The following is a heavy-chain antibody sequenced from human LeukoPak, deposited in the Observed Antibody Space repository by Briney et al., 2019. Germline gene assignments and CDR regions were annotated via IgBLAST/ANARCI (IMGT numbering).Heavy chain of an antibody. V-gene: IGHV1-69*05. J-gene: IGHJ6*03. CDR2: IIPIFGTA. CDR3: ARGGSPTFGVVIIPTYYYYMDV. D-gene: IGHD3-3*01. CDR1: GGTFISYA. Sequence: SVKVSCKASGGTFISYAIRWVRQAPGQGLEWMGGIIPIFGTANYAQKFQGRVTITTDESTSTAYMELSSLRSEDTAVYYCARGGSPTFGVVIIPTYYYYMDVWGKGTTVTVSS.